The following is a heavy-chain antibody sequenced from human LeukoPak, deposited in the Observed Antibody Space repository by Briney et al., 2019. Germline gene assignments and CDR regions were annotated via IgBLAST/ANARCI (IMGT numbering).Heavy chain of an antibody. V-gene: IGHV1-2*02. Sequence: GASVKVSCKASGYTFTGYYMHWVRQAPGQGLEWMGWINPNSGGTNYAQKFQGRVTMTRDTSISTAYMELSRLRSDDTAVYYCARPLSGIRANMAAFDYWGQGTLVTVSS. CDR3: ARPLSGIRANMAAFDY. CDR1: GYTFTGYY. J-gene: IGHJ4*02. CDR2: INPNSGGT. D-gene: IGHD1-14*01.